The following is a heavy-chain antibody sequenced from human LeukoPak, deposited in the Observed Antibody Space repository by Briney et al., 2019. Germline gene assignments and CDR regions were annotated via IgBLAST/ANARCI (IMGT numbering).Heavy chain of an antibody. D-gene: IGHD6-13*01. V-gene: IGHV3-23*01. CDR1: GFTFSSYA. Sequence: PGGSLRLSCAASGFTFSSYAMSWVRQAPGKGLEWVSGISGSGGSTYYADSVKGRFTISRGNSKNTLYLQMNSLRAEDTAVYYCATDPPYSSSWYVGSDYYYYMDVWGKGTTVTVSS. J-gene: IGHJ6*03. CDR2: ISGSGGST. CDR3: ATDPPYSSSWYVGSDYYYYMDV.